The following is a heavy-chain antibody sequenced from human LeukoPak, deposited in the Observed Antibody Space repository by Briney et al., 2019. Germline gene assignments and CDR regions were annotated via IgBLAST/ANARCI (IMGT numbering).Heavy chain of an antibody. CDR1: GFXFSSYW. CDR3: GNLDTPMGY. D-gene: IGHD5-18*01. J-gene: IGHJ4*02. V-gene: IGHV3-74*01. CDR2: INSDGSST. Sequence: PGGSLRLSCAASGFXFSSYWIHWVRQAPGKGLVWVSRINSDGSSTSYADSVKGRFTISRDNAKNTLYLQMNSLRAEDTAVYYCGNLDTPMGYWGQGTLVTVSS.